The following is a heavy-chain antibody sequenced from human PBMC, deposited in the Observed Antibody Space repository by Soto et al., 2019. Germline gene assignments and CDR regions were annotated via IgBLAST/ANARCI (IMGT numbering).Heavy chain of an antibody. Sequence: EVQLVESGGGLVQPGGSLRLSCAASGFTFSSHSMHWVRQAPGKGLEWVSYISSSSSTINYADSVKGRFTISRDNAKNSLYPQLDSLRDEDTAVYYSARVGKYNGNSGWGQGTLVTVSS. V-gene: IGHV3-48*02. D-gene: IGHD1-7*01. CDR1: GFTFSSHS. J-gene: IGHJ4*02. CDR3: ARVGKYNGNSG. CDR2: ISSSSSTI.